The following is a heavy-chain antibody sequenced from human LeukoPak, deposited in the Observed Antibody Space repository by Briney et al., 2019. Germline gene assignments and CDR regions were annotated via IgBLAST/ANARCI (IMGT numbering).Heavy chain of an antibody. CDR3: ARDHNWGFDY. D-gene: IGHD7-27*01. CDR1: GFIFSSFA. V-gene: IGHV3-48*02. CDR2: ISPTYDI. Sequence: PGGSLRLSCAASGFIFSSFAMNWVRQAPGKGLEWVSYISPTYDIYYSDSVRGPFTISRDNAKNSLYLQMNSLRDEDTAVYYCARDHNWGFDYWGQGTLVAVSS. J-gene: IGHJ4*02.